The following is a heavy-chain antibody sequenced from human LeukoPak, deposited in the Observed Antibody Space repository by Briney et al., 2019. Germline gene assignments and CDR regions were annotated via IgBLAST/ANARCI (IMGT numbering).Heavy chain of an antibody. CDR2: ISWDGGST. Sequence: GGSLRLSCAASGFTFDDYTMHWVRQAPGKGLEWVSLISWDGGSTYYADSVKGRFTISRDNSKNSLYLQMNSLRTEDTALYYCAKDIAAMVRGASMGMDVWGQGTTVTVSS. CDR1: GFTFDDYT. J-gene: IGHJ6*02. V-gene: IGHV3-43*01. CDR3: AKDIAAMVRGASMGMDV. D-gene: IGHD3-10*01.